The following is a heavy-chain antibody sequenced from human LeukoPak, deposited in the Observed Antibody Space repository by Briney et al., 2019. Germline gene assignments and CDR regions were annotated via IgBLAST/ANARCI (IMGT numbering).Heavy chain of an antibody. Sequence: KTSQTLSLTCTVSGGSISSGGYYWSWIRQPPGKGLEWIGYICHSGSTYYNPSLKSRVTISVDRSKNQFSLKLSSVTAADTAVYYCAGGGSGYPIRVPTRIDYWGQGTLVTVSS. CDR3: AGGGSGYPIRVPTRIDY. D-gene: IGHD3-22*01. CDR1: GGSISSGGYY. V-gene: IGHV4-30-2*01. CDR2: ICHSGST. J-gene: IGHJ4*02.